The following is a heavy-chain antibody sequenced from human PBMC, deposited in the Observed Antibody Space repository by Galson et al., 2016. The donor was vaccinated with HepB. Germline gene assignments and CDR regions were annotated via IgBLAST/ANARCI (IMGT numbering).Heavy chain of an antibody. CDR2: IKSKTDGGTA. CDR3: TPFELADRTKGYFDY. Sequence: SLRLSCAASGFSFTNAWMSWVRQTPGKGLEWVGRIKSKTDGGTAEYAAPVKGRFTISRDDSKNTLYLQMNSLKTEDTAVYYCTPFELADRTKGYFDYWGQGTLVTVSA. J-gene: IGHJ4*02. CDR1: GFSFTNAW. D-gene: IGHD3-22*01. V-gene: IGHV3-15*01.